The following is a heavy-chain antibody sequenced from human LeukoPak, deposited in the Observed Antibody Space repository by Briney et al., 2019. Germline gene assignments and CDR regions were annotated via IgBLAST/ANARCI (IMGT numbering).Heavy chain of an antibody. CDR3: ASMIQDYYYYYYMDV. CDR2: IYYSGST. D-gene: IGHD3-16*01. CDR1: GGSISSSSYY. V-gene: IGHV4-39*01. Sequence: SSETLSLTCTVSGGSISSSSYYWGWIRQPPGKGLEWIGSIYYSGSTYYNPSLKSRVTISVDTSKNQFSLKLSSVTAADTAVYYCASMIQDYYYYYYMDVWGKGTTVTVSS. J-gene: IGHJ6*03.